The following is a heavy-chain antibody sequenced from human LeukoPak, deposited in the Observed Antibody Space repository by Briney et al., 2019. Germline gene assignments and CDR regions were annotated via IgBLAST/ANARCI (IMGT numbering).Heavy chain of an antibody. CDR2: ISAYNGNT. J-gene: IGHJ4*02. CDR1: GYTFTSYG. D-gene: IGHD4-11*01. V-gene: IGHV1-18*01. Sequence: ASVKVSCKASGYTFTSYGISWVRQAPGQGLEWMGWISAYNGNTNYAQKLQGRVTVTTDTSTSTAYMELRSPRSDDTAVYYCARDDGTVTTADGFDYWGQGTLVTVSS. CDR3: ARDDGTVTTADGFDY.